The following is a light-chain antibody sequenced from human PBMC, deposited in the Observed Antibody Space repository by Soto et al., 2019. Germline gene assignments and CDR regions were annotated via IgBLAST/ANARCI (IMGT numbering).Light chain of an antibody. CDR3: QQYGSSPRLT. Sequence: EIVLTQSPGTLSLSPGERATLSCMASQTVSSSFLAWYQQTPGQAPRLLIYGASSRATGIPDRFSGSGSGTDFTLTISRLEPEDFAVYYCQQYGSSPRLTFGGGTKVDIK. CDR2: GAS. V-gene: IGKV3-20*01. CDR1: QTVSSSF. J-gene: IGKJ4*01.